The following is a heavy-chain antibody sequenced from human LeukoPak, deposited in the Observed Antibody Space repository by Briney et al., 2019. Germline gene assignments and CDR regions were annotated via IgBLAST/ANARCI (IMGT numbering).Heavy chain of an antibody. D-gene: IGHD2-21*02. CDR2: INPTGGST. V-gene: IGHV1-46*01. CDR3: AKTSYCGGDCYSLDAFDI. Sequence: ASVKVSCKASGYTFTSHHMYWVRQAPGQGLEWMGLINPTGGSTNYAQKLQGRVTMTTDTSTSTAYMELRSLRSDDTAVYYCAKTSYCGGDCYSLDAFDIWGQGTMVTVSS. CDR1: GYTFTSHH. J-gene: IGHJ3*02.